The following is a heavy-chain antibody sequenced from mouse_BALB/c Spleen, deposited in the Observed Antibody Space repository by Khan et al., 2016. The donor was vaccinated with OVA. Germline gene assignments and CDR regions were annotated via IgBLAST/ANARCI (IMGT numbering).Heavy chain of an antibody. Sequence: EVQLQESGPCLVKPSQTLSLTCSVTGDSITSGFWNWIRKFPGNKFEYLGYITYSGNTYYNPSLKSRISITRDTSKSQYYLQLNSVTTEDTATYYCARSYGSWAMDYWGQGTSVTVSS. J-gene: IGHJ4*01. V-gene: IGHV3-8*02. CDR1: GDSITSGF. D-gene: IGHD1-1*01. CDR3: ARSYGSWAMDY. CDR2: ITYSGNT.